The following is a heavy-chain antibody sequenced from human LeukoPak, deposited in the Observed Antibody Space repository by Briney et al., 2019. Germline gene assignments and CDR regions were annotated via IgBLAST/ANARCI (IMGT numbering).Heavy chain of an antibody. D-gene: IGHD3-22*01. Sequence: SETLSLTCTVSGGSISSYYWSWIRQPPGKGLEWIGYIYYSGSTNYNPSLKSRVTISVDTSKSQFSLKLSSVTAADTAVYYCARDYYDDAFDIWGQGSMVTVSS. V-gene: IGHV4-59*01. CDR3: ARDYYDDAFDI. CDR2: IYYSGST. CDR1: GGSISSYY. J-gene: IGHJ3*02.